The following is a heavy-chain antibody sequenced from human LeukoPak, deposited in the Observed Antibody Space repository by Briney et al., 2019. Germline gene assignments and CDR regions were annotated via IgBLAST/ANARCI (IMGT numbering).Heavy chain of an antibody. Sequence: SVKVSCKASGGTFSSYAISWVRQAPGQGLEWMGGIIPIFGTANYAQKFQRRVTITTDESTSTAYMELSSLRSEDTAVYYCARDHPRDYYYDSSGYYDAFDIWGQGTMVTVSS. CDR2: IIPIFGTA. J-gene: IGHJ3*02. CDR3: ARDHPRDYYYDSSGYYDAFDI. D-gene: IGHD3-22*01. CDR1: GGTFSSYA. V-gene: IGHV1-69*05.